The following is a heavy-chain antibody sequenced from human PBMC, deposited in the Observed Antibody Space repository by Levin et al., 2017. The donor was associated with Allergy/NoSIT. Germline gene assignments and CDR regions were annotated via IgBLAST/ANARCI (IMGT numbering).Heavy chain of an antibody. J-gene: IGHJ3*02. Sequence: GESLKISCAASGFTFSSYWMSWVRQAPGKGLEWVANIKQDGSEKYYVDSVKGRFTISRDNAKNSLYLQMNSLRAEDTAVYYCARGWGAFDIWGQGTMVTVSS. V-gene: IGHV3-7*01. CDR1: GFTFSSYW. CDR2: IKQDGSEK. D-gene: IGHD3-16*01. CDR3: ARGWGAFDI.